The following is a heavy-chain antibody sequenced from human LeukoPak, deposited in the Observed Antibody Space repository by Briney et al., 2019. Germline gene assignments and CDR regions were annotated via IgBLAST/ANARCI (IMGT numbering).Heavy chain of an antibody. CDR1: GYTFTTYY. D-gene: IGHD3-10*01. V-gene: IGHV1-46*01. Sequence: ASVKVSCKASGYTFTTYYMHWVRQAPGQRLEWMGKINPSGGLTWYSQKFEDRVTMTRDTSTSTVYMELSSLRSDDTAVYYCARGVSMGRGGITSRPPHYFDYWGQGTLVTVSS. J-gene: IGHJ4*02. CDR2: INPSGGLT. CDR3: ARGVSMGRGGITSRPPHYFDY.